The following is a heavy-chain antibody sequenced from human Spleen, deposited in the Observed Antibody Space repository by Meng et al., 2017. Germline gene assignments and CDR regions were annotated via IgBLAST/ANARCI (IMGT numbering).Heavy chain of an antibody. D-gene: IGHD7-27*01. V-gene: IGHV3-11*04. CDR3: ARWFRNWGSYLWYFDL. J-gene: IGHJ2*01. Sequence: GESLKISCAASGFSFSDHYLDWVRQAPGKGLEWVSYIGGSGGSIFYADSVKGRFTISRDNTKNSLFLQMNSLRAEDTAVYYCARWFRNWGSYLWYFDLWGRGTLVTVSS. CDR1: GFSFSDHY. CDR2: IGGSGGSI.